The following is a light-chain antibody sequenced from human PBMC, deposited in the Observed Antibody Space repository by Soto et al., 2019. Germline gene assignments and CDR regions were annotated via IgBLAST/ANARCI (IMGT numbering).Light chain of an antibody. V-gene: IGLV2-11*01. J-gene: IGLJ2*01. CDR3: CSYAGTVV. Sequence: QSALTRPRSVSGSPGQSVTISCTGTSSDVGGYNYVSWYQQHPGKAPRLMIYDVSKRPSGVPDRFSGSKSANTASLTISGLQAADEADYYCCSYAGTVVFGGGTKLTVL. CDR2: DVS. CDR1: SSDVGGYNY.